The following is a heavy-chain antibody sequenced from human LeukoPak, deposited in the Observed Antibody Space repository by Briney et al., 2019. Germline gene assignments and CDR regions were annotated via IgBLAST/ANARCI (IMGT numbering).Heavy chain of an antibody. CDR1: GGSLSGYY. V-gene: IGHV4-34*01. D-gene: IGHD6-6*01. CDR3: ARGSKGSSARGYYYYMDV. CDR2: INHSGST. Sequence: SETLSLTCAVYGGSLSGYYWSWIRQPPGKGLEWIGEINHSGSTNYNPSLKSRVTISVDTSKNQFSLKLSSVTAADTAVYYCARGSKGSSARGYYYYMDVWGKGTTVTVSS. J-gene: IGHJ6*03.